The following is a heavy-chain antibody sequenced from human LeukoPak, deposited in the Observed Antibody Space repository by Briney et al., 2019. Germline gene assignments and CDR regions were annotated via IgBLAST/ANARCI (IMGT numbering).Heavy chain of an antibody. CDR2: IYYSGST. CDR3: ARHYYDSSGYWPDAFDI. D-gene: IGHD3-22*01. V-gene: IGHV4-39*07. J-gene: IGHJ3*02. CDR1: GGSISSSSYY. Sequence: SETLSLTCTVSGGSISSSSYYWGWIRQPPGKGLEWIGSIYYSGSTNYNPSLKSRVTISVDTSKNQFSLKLSSVTAADTAVYYCARHYYDSSGYWPDAFDIWGQGTMVTVSS.